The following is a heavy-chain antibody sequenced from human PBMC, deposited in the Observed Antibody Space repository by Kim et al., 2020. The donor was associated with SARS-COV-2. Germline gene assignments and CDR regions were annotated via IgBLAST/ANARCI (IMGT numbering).Heavy chain of an antibody. J-gene: IGHJ4*02. CDR3: ASTLSGWSYYFDY. D-gene: IGHD6-19*01. V-gene: IGHV5-51*01. Sequence: YSPSFQGQVTISADKSVSTAYLQWSSLKASDTAMYYCASTLSGWSYYFDYWGQGTLVTVSS.